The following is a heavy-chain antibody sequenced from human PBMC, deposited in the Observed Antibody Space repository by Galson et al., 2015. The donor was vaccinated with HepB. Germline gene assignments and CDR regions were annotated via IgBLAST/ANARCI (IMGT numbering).Heavy chain of an antibody. Sequence: SLRLSCAASGFTFSNYAMHWARQAPGKGLEWVAVIWYDGSKTYYADSVKGRFIISKDNSKNTLYLQMISLRVEDTAVYYCARDLKPGPYFDFWGQGTLVTVSS. CDR3: ARDLKPGPYFDF. CDR1: GFTFSNYA. J-gene: IGHJ4*02. CDR2: IWYDGSKT. V-gene: IGHV3-33*01.